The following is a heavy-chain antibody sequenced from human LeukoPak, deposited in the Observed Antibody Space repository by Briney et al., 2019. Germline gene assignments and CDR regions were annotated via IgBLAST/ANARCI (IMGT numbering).Heavy chain of an antibody. CDR1: GGSFSGYY. D-gene: IGHD4-11*01. Sequence: SETLSLTCAVYGGSFSGYYWGWIRQPPGKGLEWIGSIYYSGSTYYNPSLKNRVTISVDTSKNRFSLKLSSVIAADTAVYYCARTLYGFSTTVTTWGYWGRGTLVTVSS. V-gene: IGHV4-34*09. CDR2: IYYSGST. CDR3: ARTLYGFSTTVTTWGY. J-gene: IGHJ4*02.